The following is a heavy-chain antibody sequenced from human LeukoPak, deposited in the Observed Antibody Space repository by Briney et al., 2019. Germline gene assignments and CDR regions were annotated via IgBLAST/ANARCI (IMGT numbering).Heavy chain of an antibody. CDR3: ARDPAGDYYDSSGYTNWYFDL. V-gene: IGHV4-4*07. CDR1: GGSISSYY. J-gene: IGHJ2*01. Sequence: SETLSLTCTVSGGSISSYYWSWIRQPAGKGLEWIWRIYTSGSTNYNPSLKSRVTMSVDTSKNQFSLKLSSVTAADTAVYYCARDPAGDYYDSSGYTNWYFDLWGRGTLVTVSS. CDR2: IYTSGST. D-gene: IGHD3-22*01.